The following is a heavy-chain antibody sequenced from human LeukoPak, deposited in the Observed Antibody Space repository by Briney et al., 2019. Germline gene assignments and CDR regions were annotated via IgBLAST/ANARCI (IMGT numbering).Heavy chain of an antibody. CDR3: ARATPGFNYDFWSGYYTYFDY. CDR1: GGSISSYY. V-gene: IGHV4-59*01. CDR2: IYYSGST. D-gene: IGHD3-3*01. J-gene: IGHJ4*02. Sequence: SEILSLTCTVSGGSISSYYWSWIRQPPGKGLEWIGYIYYSGSTNYNPSLKSRVTISVDTSKNQFSLKLSSVTAADTAVYYCARATPGFNYDFWSGYYTYFDYWGQGTLVTVSP.